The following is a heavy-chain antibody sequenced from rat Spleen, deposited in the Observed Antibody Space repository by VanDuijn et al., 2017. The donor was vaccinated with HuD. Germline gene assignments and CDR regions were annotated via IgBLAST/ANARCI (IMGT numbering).Heavy chain of an antibody. V-gene: IGHV3-1*01. CDR1: GYSITSNY. Sequence: EVQLQESGPGLVKPSQSLSLTCSVTGYSITSNYWGWIRKFPGNKMEWIGNISYSGSTSYNPSLKSRISITRDTSKNQFFLQVNSVNTEDTATYYCTRLEPGYNSNWFAYWGQGTRVTVSS. CDR2: ISYSGST. CDR3: TRLEPGYNSNWFAY. J-gene: IGHJ3*01. D-gene: IGHD1-4*01.